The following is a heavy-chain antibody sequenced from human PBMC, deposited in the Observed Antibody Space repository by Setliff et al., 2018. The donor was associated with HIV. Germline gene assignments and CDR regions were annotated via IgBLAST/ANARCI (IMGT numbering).Heavy chain of an antibody. Sequence: PSETLSLTCTVSGDSLSSSSYYWGWIRQPPGKGLEWIGSIFYSGTTYYNPSLESRVTISVGTSKNQFSLKLSSATATDTAVYYCARHGLRFLACFDYWGQGALVTVSS. CDR2: IFYSGTT. D-gene: IGHD3-3*01. J-gene: IGHJ4*02. CDR1: GDSLSSSSYY. V-gene: IGHV4-39*01. CDR3: ARHGLRFLACFDY.